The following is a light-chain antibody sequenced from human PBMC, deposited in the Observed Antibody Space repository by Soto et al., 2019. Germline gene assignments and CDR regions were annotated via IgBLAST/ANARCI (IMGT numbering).Light chain of an antibody. Sequence: QSVLTQPPSASGSPGQSVTISCTGTSSDVGGYNYVSWYQQYPGKAPTLMIYEVSKRPSGVPDRFSGSKFGNTASLTVSGLQAEDEADYYCSSYGGSNNVLFGGGTKLTVL. CDR3: SSYGGSNNVL. CDR2: EVS. CDR1: SSDVGGYNY. V-gene: IGLV2-8*01. J-gene: IGLJ2*01.